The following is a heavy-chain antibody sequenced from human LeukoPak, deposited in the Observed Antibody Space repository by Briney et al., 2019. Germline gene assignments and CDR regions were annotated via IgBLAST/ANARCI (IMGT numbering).Heavy chain of an antibody. Sequence: SQTLSLTCTVSGGSISSGDYSWSWIRQPPGKGLEWIGYIYYSGSTYYNPSLKSRVTISVDTSKNQFSLKLTSVTAADTAVYYCARARFGEYFDYWGQGNLVTVSS. V-gene: IGHV4-30-4*01. CDR1: GGSISSGDYS. CDR2: IYYSGST. CDR3: ARARFGEYFDY. D-gene: IGHD3-10*01. J-gene: IGHJ4*02.